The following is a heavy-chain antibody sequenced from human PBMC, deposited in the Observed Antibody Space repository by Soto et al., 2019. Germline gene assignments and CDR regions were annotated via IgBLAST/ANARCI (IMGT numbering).Heavy chain of an antibody. CDR3: ARAELPPLDYGMDV. Sequence: QVQLVESGGGVVQPGRSLRLSCAASGFTFSSYGMHWVRQAPGKGLEWVAVIWYDGSNKYYADSVKGRFTISRDNSKNTLYLQMNSLRGADTAVYYCARAELPPLDYGMDVWGQGTTVTVSS. V-gene: IGHV3-33*01. CDR2: IWYDGSNK. CDR1: GFTFSSYG. D-gene: IGHD1-7*01. J-gene: IGHJ6*02.